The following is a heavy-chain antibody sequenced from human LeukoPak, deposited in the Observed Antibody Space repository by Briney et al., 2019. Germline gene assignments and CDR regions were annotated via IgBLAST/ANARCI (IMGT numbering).Heavy chain of an antibody. J-gene: IGHJ3*02. CDR3: ARARYYYDSSGYNGAFDI. CDR1: GGSINSYY. Sequence: SETLSLTCTVSGGSINSYYWSWIRQPPGKGLEWIGYIYYSGSTNYNPSLKSRVTISVDTSKNQFSLKLSSVTAADTAVYYCARARYYYDSSGYNGAFDIWSQGTMVTVSS. CDR2: IYYSGST. D-gene: IGHD3-22*01. V-gene: IGHV4-59*01.